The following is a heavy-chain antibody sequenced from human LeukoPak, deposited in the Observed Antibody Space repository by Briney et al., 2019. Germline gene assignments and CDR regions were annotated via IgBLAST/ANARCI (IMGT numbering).Heavy chain of an antibody. V-gene: IGHV4-59*08. CDR1: GGSISSYY. CDR2: LYYSGST. D-gene: IGHD4-17*01. J-gene: IGHJ4*02. Sequence: SETLSLTCTVSGGSISSYYWSWIRQPPGKGLEWIGYLYYSGSTSYNPSLKSRVTMSVDTSKNQFSLILSSVTAADTAVYYCARYGDPPKYFDYWGRGTLVTVSS. CDR3: ARYGDPPKYFDY.